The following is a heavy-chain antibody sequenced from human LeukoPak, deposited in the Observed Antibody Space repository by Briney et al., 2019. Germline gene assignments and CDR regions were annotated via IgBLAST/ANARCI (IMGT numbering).Heavy chain of an antibody. V-gene: IGHV3-23*01. Sequence: GGSLRLSCAASGFTFSSYAMSWVRQAPGKGLEWVSAISGSGDSTYYADSVKGRFTISRDNSKNTLYLQMNSLRAEDTAVYYCAKDSLGIIAFPFDYWGQGTLVTVSP. CDR2: ISGSGDST. J-gene: IGHJ4*02. CDR1: GFTFSSYA. D-gene: IGHD3-10*01. CDR3: AKDSLGIIAFPFDY.